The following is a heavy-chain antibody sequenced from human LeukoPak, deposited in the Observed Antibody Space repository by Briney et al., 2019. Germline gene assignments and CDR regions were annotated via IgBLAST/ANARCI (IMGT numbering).Heavy chain of an antibody. V-gene: IGHV1-18*01. CDR2: ISAYNGNT. D-gene: IGHD3-9*01. CDR3: ARADVLRYFDWLNPFDY. J-gene: IGHJ4*02. Sequence: GASVKVSCKASGYTFTSYGISWVRQAPGQGLEWMGWISAYNGNTNYAQKLQGRVTMTTDTSTSTAYMERRSLRSDDTAVYYCARADVLRYFDWLNPFDYWGQGTLVTVSS. CDR1: GYTFTSYG.